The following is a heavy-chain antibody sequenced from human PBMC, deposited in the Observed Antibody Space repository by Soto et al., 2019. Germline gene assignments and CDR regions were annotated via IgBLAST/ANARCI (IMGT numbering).Heavy chain of an antibody. J-gene: IGHJ4*02. Sequence: PSETLSLTCTVSGGSISSGDYYWSWIRQPPGKGLEWIGYIYYSGSTYYNPSLKSRVTISVDTSKNQFSLKLSSVTAADTAVYYCARGIVLVPAGYDILTGYSDYWGQGTLVTVSS. D-gene: IGHD3-9*01. CDR2: IYYSGST. V-gene: IGHV4-30-4*01. CDR1: GGSISSGDYY. CDR3: ARGIVLVPAGYDILTGYSDY.